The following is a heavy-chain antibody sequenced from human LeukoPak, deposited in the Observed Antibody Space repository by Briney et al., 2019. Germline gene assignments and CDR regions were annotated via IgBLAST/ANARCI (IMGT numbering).Heavy chain of an antibody. V-gene: IGHV1-2*02. CDR1: GYTFTGYY. Sequence: ASVTVSCKASGYTFTGYYMHWVRQAPGQGLEWMGWINPNSGGTNYAQKFQGRVTMTRDTSISTAYTELSRLRSDDTAVYYCARSQQLAGWFDPWGQGTLVTVSS. CDR2: INPNSGGT. J-gene: IGHJ5*02. CDR3: ARSQQLAGWFDP. D-gene: IGHD6-6*01.